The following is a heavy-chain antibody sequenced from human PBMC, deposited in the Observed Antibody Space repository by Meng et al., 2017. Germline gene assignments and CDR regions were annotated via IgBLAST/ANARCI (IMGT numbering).Heavy chain of an antibody. CDR3: ALVVAASYFDY. Sequence: GESLKISCAASGFTFSSYAMHWVRQAPGKGLEWVAVISYDGSNKYYADSVKCRFTISRDNSKNTLYLQMNSLRAEDTAVYYCALVVAASYFDYWGQGTLVTVSS. D-gene: IGHD2-15*01. CDR2: ISYDGSNK. CDR1: GFTFSSYA. V-gene: IGHV3-30*04. J-gene: IGHJ4*02.